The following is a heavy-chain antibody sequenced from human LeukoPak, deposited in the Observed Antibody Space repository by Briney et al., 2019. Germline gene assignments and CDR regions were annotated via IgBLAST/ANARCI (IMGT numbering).Heavy chain of an antibody. CDR1: GGSLSNQY. CDR3: ARRGDLNWYFDL. V-gene: IGHV4-59*11. D-gene: IGHD2-21*02. J-gene: IGHJ2*01. Sequence: SETLSLTCTVSGGSLSNQYWNWIRQPPGKGLEWIGYVYNSGSTNYNPSLKSRVTMSVDTSKNQFSLKLTSVTAADTAVYYCARRGDLNWYFDLWGRGTLVAVSS. CDR2: VYNSGST.